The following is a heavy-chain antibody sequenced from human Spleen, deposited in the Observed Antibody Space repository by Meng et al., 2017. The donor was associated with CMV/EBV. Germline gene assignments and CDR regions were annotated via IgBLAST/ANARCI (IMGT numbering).Heavy chain of an antibody. CDR1: GFTFDDYA. Sequence: SLKISCAASGFTFDDYAMHWVRQAPGKGLEWVSGISWNSGSIGYADSVKGRFTISRDNAKNSLYLQMNSLRAEDTALYYCAKEMGATLYGMDVWGQGTTVTVSS. V-gene: IGHV3-9*01. CDR2: ISWNSGSI. D-gene: IGHD1-26*01. J-gene: IGHJ6*02. CDR3: AKEMGATLYGMDV.